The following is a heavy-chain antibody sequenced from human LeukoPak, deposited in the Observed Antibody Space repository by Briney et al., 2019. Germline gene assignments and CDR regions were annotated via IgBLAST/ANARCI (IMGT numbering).Heavy chain of an antibody. D-gene: IGHD3-16*02. J-gene: IGHJ4*02. CDR3: ARDYRGTYPPGYFDY. CDR2: IYYSGST. Sequence: PSETLSLTCTVSGGSINSYYWSWIRQPPGKGLEWIGYIYYSGSTNYNPSLKSRVTISVHTSKNQFSLKLSSVTAADTAVYYCARDYRGTYPPGYFDYWGQGTLVTVSS. V-gene: IGHV4-59*12. CDR1: GGSINSYY.